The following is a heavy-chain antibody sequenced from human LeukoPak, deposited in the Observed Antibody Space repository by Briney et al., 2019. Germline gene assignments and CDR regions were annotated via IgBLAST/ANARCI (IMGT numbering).Heavy chain of an antibody. CDR2: INPNSGGT. CDR3: ARGRDGYNWHDAFDI. CDR1: GYTFTGYY. Sequence: ASVKVSCKASGYTFTGYYMHWVRQAPGQGLEWMGWINPNSGGTNYAQKFQGRVTMTRDTPISTAYMELSRLRSDDTAVYYCARGRDGYNWHDAFDIWGQGTMVTVSS. D-gene: IGHD5-24*01. J-gene: IGHJ3*02. V-gene: IGHV1-2*02.